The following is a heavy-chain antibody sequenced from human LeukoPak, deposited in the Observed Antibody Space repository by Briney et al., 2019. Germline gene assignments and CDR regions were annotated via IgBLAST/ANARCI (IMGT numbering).Heavy chain of an antibody. CDR1: GGSISSGVYY. CDR3: ARDRSSGWYSLFDP. CDR2: VFYGGST. Sequence: KPSETLSLTCTVSGGSISSGVYYWGWIRQPPGKGLEWIGSVFYGGSTYHNPSLKSRVTISVDTSKNQFSLKLSSVTAADTAVYYCARDRSSGWYSLFDPWGQGTLVTVSS. V-gene: IGHV4-39*07. D-gene: IGHD6-19*01. J-gene: IGHJ5*02.